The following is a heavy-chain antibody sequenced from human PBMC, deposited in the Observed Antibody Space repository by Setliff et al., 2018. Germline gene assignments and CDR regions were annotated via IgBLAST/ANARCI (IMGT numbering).Heavy chain of an antibody. V-gene: IGHV4-59*01. CDR1: GGSFSGYY. D-gene: IGHD4-17*01. Sequence: SETLSLTCAVYGGSFSGYYWSWVRQPPGKGLEWIGSIYYSGSTNYNPSLKSRVTISVDTSKNQFSLKLSSVTAADTAVYYCARGIKTTVTTDYYYYYGMDVWGQGTTVTVSS. J-gene: IGHJ6*02. CDR3: ARGIKTTVTTDYYYYYGMDV. CDR2: IYYSGST.